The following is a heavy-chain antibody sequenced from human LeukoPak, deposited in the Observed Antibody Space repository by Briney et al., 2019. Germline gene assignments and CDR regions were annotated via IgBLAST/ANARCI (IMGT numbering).Heavy chain of an antibody. Sequence: SETLSLTCTVSGGSISTFYWSWIRQPPGKGLEWIGYMYSSGSTNYNPSLKSRATLSLDTSKNQFSLKLSSVTAADTAVYYCARGRTTYYSDSVAYYRDAFDIWGQGTMVTVSS. CDR2: MYSSGST. CDR1: GGSISTFY. V-gene: IGHV4-59*01. CDR3: ARGRTTYYSDSVAYYRDAFDI. D-gene: IGHD3-22*01. J-gene: IGHJ3*02.